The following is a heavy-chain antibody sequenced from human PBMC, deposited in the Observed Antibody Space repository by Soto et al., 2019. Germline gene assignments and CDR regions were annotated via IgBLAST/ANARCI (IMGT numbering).Heavy chain of an antibody. D-gene: IGHD3-3*01. CDR3: AKGRQYDFWSGYPDY. Sequence: GGSLRRSCAASGFTFSSYAMSWVRQAPGKGLEWVSGISGSGGSTYYADSGKGRFTISRDNSKNTLYLQMNSLRAEDTALYYCAKGRQYDFWSGYPDYWGQGTLVTVSS. J-gene: IGHJ4*02. CDR1: GFTFSSYA. CDR2: ISGSGGST. V-gene: IGHV3-23*01.